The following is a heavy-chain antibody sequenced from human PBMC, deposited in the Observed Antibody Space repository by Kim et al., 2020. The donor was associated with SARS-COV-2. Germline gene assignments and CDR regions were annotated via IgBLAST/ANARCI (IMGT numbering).Heavy chain of an antibody. CDR3: AKGLWEWSPGYY. Sequence: LSLTCAASGFTFSSYAMSWVRQAPGKGLEWVSAISGSGGSTYYADSVKGRFTISRDNSKNTLYLQMNSLRAKDTAVYYCAKGLWEWSPGYYWGQGTLVTVSS. V-gene: IGHV3-23*01. CDR1: GFTFSSYA. J-gene: IGHJ4*02. D-gene: IGHD3-3*01. CDR2: ISGSGGST.